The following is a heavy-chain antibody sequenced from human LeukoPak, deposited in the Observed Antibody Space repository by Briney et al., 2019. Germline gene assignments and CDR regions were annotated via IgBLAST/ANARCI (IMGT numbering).Heavy chain of an antibody. J-gene: IGHJ5*02. Sequence: PGGSLRLSCAASGFTFSSYSMNWVRQAPGKGLEWVSSISSSSSYIYYADSVKGRFTISRDNSKDTVYLQMNSLGPEDTATYYCATLYIVVLSTSEWFDPWGQGTLVTVSS. CDR1: GFTFSSYS. D-gene: IGHD2-21*01. CDR2: ISSSSSYI. CDR3: ATLYIVVLSTSEWFDP. V-gene: IGHV3-21*01.